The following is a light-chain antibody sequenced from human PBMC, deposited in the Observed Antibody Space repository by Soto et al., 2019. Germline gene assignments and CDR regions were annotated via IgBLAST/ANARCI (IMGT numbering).Light chain of an antibody. J-gene: IGKJ5*01. CDR1: QSVFSSSNSKNY. CDR3: QYFYGHPI. CDR2: WAS. V-gene: IGKV4-1*01. Sequence: DIVMTQSPDSLPVSLGERATINCKSSQSVFSSSNSKNYIAWYQQRPGQPPKQLIHWASTRESGVPDRFRGSGSGTDFPLTISSLQAEDVAVYYCQYFYGHPIFGQGTRLEIK.